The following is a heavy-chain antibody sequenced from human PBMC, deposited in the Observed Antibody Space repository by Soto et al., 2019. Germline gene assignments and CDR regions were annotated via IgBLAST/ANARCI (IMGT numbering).Heavy chain of an antibody. Sequence: ASVKVSCKVSGHPLTELSMHWVRQAPGQGHEWMGGFDPEDGETIYAQKFQGRVTMTGDTSTDTAYMELSSLRSEDTAMYSCSTDYYDSNGYPKAFDIWGQGTMVTVSS. CDR1: GHPLTELS. CDR3: STDYYDSNGYPKAFDI. V-gene: IGHV1-24*01. D-gene: IGHD3-22*01. CDR2: FDPEDGET. J-gene: IGHJ3*02.